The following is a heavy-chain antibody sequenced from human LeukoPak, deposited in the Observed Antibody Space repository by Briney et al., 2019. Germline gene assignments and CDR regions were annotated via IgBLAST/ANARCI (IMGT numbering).Heavy chain of an antibody. D-gene: IGHD2-2*01. CDR2: IKQDGSEK. CDR1: EFTFSSNW. CDR3: ARGYSAAWGAFDI. J-gene: IGHJ3*02. Sequence: GGSLRLSCAASEFTFSSNWMSWFRQAPGKGLEWVAGIKQDGSEKHYVDSLKGRFTISRDNPENSLYLQMNSLRVEDTAVYYCARGYSAAWGAFDIWGQGTMVTVSS. V-gene: IGHV3-7*01.